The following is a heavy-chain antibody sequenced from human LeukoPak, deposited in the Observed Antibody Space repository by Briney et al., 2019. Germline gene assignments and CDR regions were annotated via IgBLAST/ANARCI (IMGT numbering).Heavy chain of an antibody. CDR3: ARRGVVRLRLGELSLIDY. V-gene: IGHV4-39*01. Sequence: SETLSLTCTVSGGSISSGSYYWGWIRQPPGKGLEWIGSIYYSGSTYYNPSLKSRVTISVDTSKNQFSLKLSSVTAADTAVYYCARRGVVRLRLGELSLIDYWGQGTLVTVSS. J-gene: IGHJ4*02. CDR2: IYYSGST. D-gene: IGHD3-16*02. CDR1: GGSISSGSYY.